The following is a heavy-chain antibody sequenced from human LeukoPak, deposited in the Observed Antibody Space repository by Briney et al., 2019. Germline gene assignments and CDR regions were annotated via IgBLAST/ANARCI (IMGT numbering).Heavy chain of an antibody. CDR1: GFTFSSYS. CDR3: GRVRCSGGSCYPYYFYGMDV. D-gene: IGHD2-15*01. J-gene: IGHJ6*02. Sequence: KPGGSLRLSCAASGFTFSSYSMNWVRQAPGRGLEWVSSISSGSSYIYYADSVKGRFTISRDNAKNSLCLQMNSLRAEDTAVYYCGRVRCSGGSCYPYYFYGMDVWGQGTTVTVSS. CDR2: ISSGSSYI. V-gene: IGHV3-21*01.